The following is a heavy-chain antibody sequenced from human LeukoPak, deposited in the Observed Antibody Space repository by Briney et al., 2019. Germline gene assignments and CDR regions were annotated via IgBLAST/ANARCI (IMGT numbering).Heavy chain of an antibody. V-gene: IGHV5-51*01. Sequence: GESLKISCKGSGYSFTSYWIGWVRQMPGKGLEWMGMINPGDSNTRYSPSFQGQVTISADKSITAAYLQWSSLKASDTAMYYCVRLAGGGSGISWGQGTLVTVSS. CDR2: INPGDSNT. D-gene: IGHD2-15*01. CDR3: VRLAGGGSGIS. J-gene: IGHJ5*02. CDR1: GYSFTSYW.